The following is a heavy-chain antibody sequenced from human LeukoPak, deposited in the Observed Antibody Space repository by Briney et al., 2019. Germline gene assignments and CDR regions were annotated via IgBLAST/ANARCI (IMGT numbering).Heavy chain of an antibody. Sequence: QSGGSLRLSCAASGFTFSSYAMHWVRQAPGKGLEWVAVISYDGSNKYYADSVKGRFTISRDNSKNTLYLQMNSLRAEDTAVYYCARSPYSYYDSSAYFPGFDYWGQGTLVTVSS. CDR1: GFTFSSYA. D-gene: IGHD3-22*01. J-gene: IGHJ4*02. CDR2: ISYDGSNK. V-gene: IGHV3-30-3*01. CDR3: ARSPYSYYDSSAYFPGFDY.